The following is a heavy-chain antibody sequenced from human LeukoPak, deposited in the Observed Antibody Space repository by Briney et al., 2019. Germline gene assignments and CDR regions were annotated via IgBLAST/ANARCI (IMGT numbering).Heavy chain of an antibody. CDR2: IYYSGST. Sequence: PSETLSLTCTVSGGSISSHYWSWIRQPPGKGLEWIGYIYYSGSTNYNPSLKSRVTISVDTSKNQFSLKLSSVTAADTAVYYCARRTSNWFDPWGQGTLVTVSS. CDR3: ARRTSNWFDP. CDR1: GGSISSHY. V-gene: IGHV4-59*11. J-gene: IGHJ5*02.